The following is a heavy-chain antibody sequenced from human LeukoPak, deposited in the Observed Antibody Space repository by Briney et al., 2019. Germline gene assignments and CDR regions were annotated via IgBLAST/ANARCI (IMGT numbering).Heavy chain of an antibody. CDR2: IKQDGSEK. D-gene: IGHD3-3*01. CDR3: ARGPYDFWSGYYSDY. Sequence: GGSLRLSCAASGFTFSSYWMSWVRQAPGKGLEWVANIKQDGSEKYYVDSVKGRFTISRDNAKNSLYLQMNSLRAEDTAVYYCARGPYDFWSGYYSDYWGQGTLVTVSS. CDR1: GFTFSSYW. V-gene: IGHV3-7*01. J-gene: IGHJ4*02.